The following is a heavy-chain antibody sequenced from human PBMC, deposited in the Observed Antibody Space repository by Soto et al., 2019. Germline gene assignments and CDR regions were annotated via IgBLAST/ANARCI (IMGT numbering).Heavy chain of an antibody. CDR1: GFTFSAFS. CDR3: VRDFGRDCRSGDMDV. V-gene: IGHV3-21*02. D-gene: IGHD3-3*01. CDR2: INEDSTYI. J-gene: IGHJ6*03. Sequence: EVRLVESGGGLVKPGGSLRLSCAASGFTFSAFSMNWVRQAPGKGLEWLSSINEDSTYIYYGDSLRGRSTISRDNAKDSLYLQIDSLRAEDTAVYYCVRDFGRDCRSGDMDVWGDGATVIGS.